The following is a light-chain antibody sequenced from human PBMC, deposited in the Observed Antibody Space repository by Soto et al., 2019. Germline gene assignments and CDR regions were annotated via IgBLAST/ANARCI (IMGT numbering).Light chain of an antibody. CDR3: QQSYSTPLT. V-gene: IGKV1-39*01. J-gene: IGKJ4*01. Sequence: VQMTQSPSSLSASGGDRVTITCRASQSISTYLNWYQQKPGKAPKLLIYGASNLQSGVPSRFSGSGSGTDFTLTISSLQPEDFATYYCQQSYSTPLTFGGGTKVDIK. CDR1: QSISTY. CDR2: GAS.